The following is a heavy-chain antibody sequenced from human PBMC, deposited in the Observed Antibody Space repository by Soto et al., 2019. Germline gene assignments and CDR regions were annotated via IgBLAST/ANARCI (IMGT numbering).Heavy chain of an antibody. V-gene: IGHV4-31*03. CDR3: ARGYCSGGSCYLRPRLMDV. J-gene: IGHJ6*02. CDR1: GGSISSGGYY. CDR2: IYYSGST. Sequence: SETLSLTCTVSGGSISSGGYYWSWIRQHPGKGLEWIGYIYYSGSTYYNPSLKSRVTISVDTSKNQFSLKLSSVTAADTAVYYCARGYCSGGSCYLRPRLMDVWGQGTRVT. D-gene: IGHD2-15*01.